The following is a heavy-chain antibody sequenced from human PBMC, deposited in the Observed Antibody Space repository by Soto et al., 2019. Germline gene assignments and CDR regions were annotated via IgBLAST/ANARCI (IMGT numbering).Heavy chain of an antibody. Sequence: PSQTLSLTCAITGDSVSSNSAGWSWVRQSPSRGLEWLGRTYYRSKWYYEYAVSVRGRITINPDTSKNQYSLQLNSLRVEDTAVYYCAKDLTLFGVDPTFFDYWGQGTLVTVSS. D-gene: IGHD3-3*01. CDR2: TYYRSKWYY. V-gene: IGHV6-1*01. CDR1: GDSVSSNSAG. J-gene: IGHJ4*02. CDR3: AKDLTLFGVDPTFFDY.